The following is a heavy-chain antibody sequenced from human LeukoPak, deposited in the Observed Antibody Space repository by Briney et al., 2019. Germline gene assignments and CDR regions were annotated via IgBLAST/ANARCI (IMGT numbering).Heavy chain of an antibody. CDR1: GYSFTNYD. Sequence: ASVKVSCKASGYSFTNYDIDWVRQAAGQGLEWMGWVNPNNGDAGFSQKFQGRVTLTSNTSLTTAYMELTSLTSEDTAVYYCARGLGTYWGKDFLNWFDPWGQGTLVTVSS. D-gene: IGHD7-27*01. CDR2: VNPNNGDA. J-gene: IGHJ5*02. V-gene: IGHV1-8*02. CDR3: ARGLGTYWGKDFLNWFDP.